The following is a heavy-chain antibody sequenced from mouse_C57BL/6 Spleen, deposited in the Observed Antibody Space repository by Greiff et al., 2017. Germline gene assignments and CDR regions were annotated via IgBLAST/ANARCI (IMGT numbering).Heavy chain of an antibody. CDR2: ISSGSSTI. D-gene: IGHD5-1*01. CDR3: ARGGIGVPFHWYFDV. J-gene: IGHJ1*03. Sequence: DVMLVESGGGLVKPGGSLKLSCAASGFTFSDYGMHWVRQAPEKGLEWVAYISSGSSTIYYADTVKGRFTISRDNAKNTLFLQMTSLRSEDTAMYYCARGGIGVPFHWYFDVWGTGTTVTVSS. CDR1: GFTFSDYG. V-gene: IGHV5-17*01.